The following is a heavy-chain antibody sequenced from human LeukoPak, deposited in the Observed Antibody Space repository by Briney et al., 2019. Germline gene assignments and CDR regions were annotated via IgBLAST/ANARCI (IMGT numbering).Heavy chain of an antibody. Sequence: SQTLSLTCAISGDSDSSNSAAWNWIRQSPSRGLEWLGRTYYRSKWYNEYAVSVKSRITINPDTSKSQFSLQLNSVTPEDTALYYCARAQAYSGRIFDYWGQGTLVTVSS. CDR3: ARAQAYSGRIFDY. J-gene: IGHJ4*02. CDR2: TYYRSKWYN. CDR1: GDSDSSNSAA. V-gene: IGHV6-1*01. D-gene: IGHD1-26*01.